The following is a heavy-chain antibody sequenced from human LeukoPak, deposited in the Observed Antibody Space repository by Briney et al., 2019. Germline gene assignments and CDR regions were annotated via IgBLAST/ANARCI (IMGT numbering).Heavy chain of an antibody. CDR2: IYYSGST. D-gene: IGHD3-10*01. Sequence: SETLSLTCTVSGGSVSSGSYYWSWIRQPPGKGLEWIGYIYYSGSTNYNPSLKSRVTISVDTSKNQFSLKLSSVTAADTAVYYCASTNLLFGEEGYNWFDPWGQGTLVTVSS. V-gene: IGHV4-61*01. J-gene: IGHJ5*02. CDR1: GGSVSSGSYY. CDR3: ASTNLLFGEEGYNWFDP.